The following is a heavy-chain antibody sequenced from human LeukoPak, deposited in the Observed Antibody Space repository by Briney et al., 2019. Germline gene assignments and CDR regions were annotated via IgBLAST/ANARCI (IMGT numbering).Heavy chain of an antibody. D-gene: IGHD3-10*01. CDR2: IYYSGST. J-gene: IGHJ6*03. V-gene: IGHV4-59*01. CDR1: GGSISSYY. CDR3: ARGRSSMVRGYYYYYMDV. Sequence: PSETLSLTCTVSGGSISSYYWSWIRQPPGKGLEWIGYIYYSGSTNFNPSLKSRVTISVDTSKNQFSLKLSSVTAADTAVYYCARGRSSMVRGYYYYYMDVWGKGTTVTISS.